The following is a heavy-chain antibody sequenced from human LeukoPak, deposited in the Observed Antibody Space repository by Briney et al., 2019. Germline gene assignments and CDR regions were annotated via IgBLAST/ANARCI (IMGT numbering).Heavy chain of an antibody. CDR3: ARERVATDYYYYYGTDV. D-gene: IGHD5-12*01. CDR1: GFTFSSYA. J-gene: IGHJ6*02. CDR2: ISYDGSNK. V-gene: IGHV3-30*04. Sequence: GGSLRLSCAASGFTFSSYAMHWVRQAPGKGLEWVAVISYDGSNKYYADSVKGRFTISRDNSKNTLYLQMNSLRAEDTAVYYCARERVATDYYYYYGTDVWGQGTTVTVSS.